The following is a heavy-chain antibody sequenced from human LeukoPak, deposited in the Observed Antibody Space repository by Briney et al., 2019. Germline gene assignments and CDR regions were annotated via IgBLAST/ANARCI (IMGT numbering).Heavy chain of an antibody. CDR3: ARARPTVVTYDAFDI. CDR1: GFTFSSYA. D-gene: IGHD4-23*01. V-gene: IGHV3-30-3*01. J-gene: IGHJ3*02. CDR2: ISYDGSNK. Sequence: GGSLRLSCAASGFTFSSYAMHWVRQAPGKGLEWVAVISYDGSNKYYADSVKGRFTISRDNSKNTLYLQMNSLRAEDTAVYYCARARPTVVTYDAFDIWGQGTMVTVSS.